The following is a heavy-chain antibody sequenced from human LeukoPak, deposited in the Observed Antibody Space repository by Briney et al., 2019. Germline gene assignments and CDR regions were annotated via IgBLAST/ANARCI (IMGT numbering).Heavy chain of an antibody. V-gene: IGHV1-69*04. D-gene: IGHD3-10*01. CDR1: GGTFSSYA. J-gene: IGHJ4*02. CDR3: ARLGIGDPRDY. CDR2: IIPILGIA. Sequence: SVKVSCKASGGTFSSYAISWVRQAPGQGLEWMGRIIPILGIANYAQKLQGRVTMTTDTSTSTAYMELRSLRSDDTAVYYCARLGIGDPRDYWGQGTLVTVSS.